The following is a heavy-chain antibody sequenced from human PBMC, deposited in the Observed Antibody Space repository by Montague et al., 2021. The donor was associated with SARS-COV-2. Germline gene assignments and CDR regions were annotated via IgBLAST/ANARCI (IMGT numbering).Heavy chain of an antibody. Sequence: SETLSLTCTVSGGSVTSGDYYWTWIQQPPGKGLEWIGYIYNTGRTNYNPSLKSRVTISMDTSKNQFSLKVDSVSAADTAVYYCATEMPAYDVFDIWGQGTMVTVSS. D-gene: IGHD2-2*01. CDR3: ATEMPAYDVFDI. CDR2: IYNTGRT. CDR1: GGSVTSGDYY. J-gene: IGHJ3*02. V-gene: IGHV4-61*08.